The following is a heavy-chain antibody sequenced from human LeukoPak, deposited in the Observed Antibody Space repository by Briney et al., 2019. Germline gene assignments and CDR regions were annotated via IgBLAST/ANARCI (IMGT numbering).Heavy chain of an antibody. V-gene: IGHV1-18*01. J-gene: IGHJ6*02. Sequence: SVKVSCKASGNTFSNYGFSWVRQAPGQGLEWMGWISANNGVTDYAQKLQGRVTLTTDTSTSTAYMELRSLRSDDTAVYYCAREPPPYYDGLTGYYRDHYYGMDVWGQGTTVTVSS. CDR3: AREPPPYYDGLTGYYRDHYYGMDV. CDR2: ISANNGVT. CDR1: GNTFSNYG. D-gene: IGHD3-9*01.